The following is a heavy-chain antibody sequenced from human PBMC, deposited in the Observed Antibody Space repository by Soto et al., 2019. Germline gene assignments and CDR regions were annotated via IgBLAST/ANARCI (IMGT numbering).Heavy chain of an antibody. D-gene: IGHD2-2*01. CDR1: GFTFSSYA. CDR2: ISGSGGST. J-gene: IGHJ4*02. Sequence: QPGGSLRLSCAASGFTFSSYAMSWVRQAPGKGLEWVSAISGSGGSTYYADSVKGRFTISRDNSKNTLYLQMNSLRAEDTAVYYCAKRYCSSTSCPSYFDYWGQGTRVTVSS. CDR3: AKRYCSSTSCPSYFDY. V-gene: IGHV3-23*01.